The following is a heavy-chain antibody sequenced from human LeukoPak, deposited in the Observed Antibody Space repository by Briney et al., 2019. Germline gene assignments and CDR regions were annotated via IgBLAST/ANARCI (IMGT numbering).Heavy chain of an antibody. Sequence: PGGSLRHSCAASGFTFTSYSMNWVRQAPGKGLEWVSTISGGGGSTYYADSVEGRFTISRDNSKNTLYLQVNSLRAEDTAVYYCAKGGKWDVTPFDYWGQGTLVTVSS. CDR1: GFTFTSYS. CDR2: ISGGGGST. CDR3: AKGGKWDVTPFDY. V-gene: IGHV3-23*01. D-gene: IGHD1-26*01. J-gene: IGHJ4*02.